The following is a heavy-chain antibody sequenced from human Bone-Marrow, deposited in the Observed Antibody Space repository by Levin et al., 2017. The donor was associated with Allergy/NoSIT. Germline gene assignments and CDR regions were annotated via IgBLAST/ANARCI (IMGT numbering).Heavy chain of an antibody. J-gene: IGHJ4*01. D-gene: IGHD2/OR15-2a*01. CDR2: ITGSGDNT. V-gene: IGHV3-23*01. CDR3: ARGRYPGSGNTVNTFDL. Sequence: GGSLRLSCAASGFTFSTYVLTWVRQAPGKGLEWVSLITGSGDNTYYADSVRGRFTISRDNSKNTLSLQMNSLRAEDTAVYYCARGRYPGSGNTVNTFDLWGRGTLVTVSS. CDR1: GFTFSTYV.